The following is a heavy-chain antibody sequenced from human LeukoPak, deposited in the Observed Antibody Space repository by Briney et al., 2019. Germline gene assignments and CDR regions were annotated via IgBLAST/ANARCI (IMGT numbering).Heavy chain of an antibody. V-gene: IGHV3-7*01. CDR1: GFTFSSYG. Sequence: GGSLRLSCAASGFTFSSYGMSWVRQAPGKGLEWVANIKQDGSEKYYADSVKGRFTISRDNSKNTLYLQMTSLRAEDTALYYCAKDATAVPGTVYMDVWGKGTTVTISS. D-gene: IGHD6-13*01. CDR2: IKQDGSEK. J-gene: IGHJ6*03. CDR3: AKDATAVPGTVYMDV.